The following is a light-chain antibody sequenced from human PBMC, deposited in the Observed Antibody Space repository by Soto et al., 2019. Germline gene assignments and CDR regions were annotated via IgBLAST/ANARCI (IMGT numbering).Light chain of an antibody. CDR3: QQRSNWPPIT. V-gene: IGKV3-11*01. Sequence: EIVLTQSPGTLSLSPGERATLSCRASQSVSSYSAWYQQKPGQAPRLLIYDASNRATGIPARFSGSGSGTDFTLTISSLEPEDFAVYYCQQRSNWPPITFGQGTRLEI. CDR1: QSVSSY. J-gene: IGKJ5*01. CDR2: DAS.